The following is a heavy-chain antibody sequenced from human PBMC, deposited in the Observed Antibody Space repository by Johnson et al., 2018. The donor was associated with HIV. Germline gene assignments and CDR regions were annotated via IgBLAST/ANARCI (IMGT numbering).Heavy chain of an antibody. CDR2: ISYDGSNK. D-gene: IGHD6-19*01. CDR1: GFTFSSYA. V-gene: IGHV3-30*04. CDR3: ARGKGTNFSGWYMESDAFDI. Sequence: QVQLVESGGGVVQPGRSLRLSCAASGFTFSSYAMHWVRQAPGKGLEWVAVISYDGSNKYQADSVKGRFTISRDNSKNTLYLQMNSLRAEDTAVYYCARGKGTNFSGWYMESDAFDIWGQGTMVTVSS. J-gene: IGHJ3*02.